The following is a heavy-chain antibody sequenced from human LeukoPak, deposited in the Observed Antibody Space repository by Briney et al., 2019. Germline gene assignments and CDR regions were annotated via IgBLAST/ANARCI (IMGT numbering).Heavy chain of an antibody. D-gene: IGHD3-16*02. CDR3: VRDQGYYDYVWGSYPNYYYDYGMDV. Sequence: GVSVQVSCKASGYTFNSYGITWVRQAPGHGLEWMGWISVFNGSTNYAQKLQGRVTMTTATSTSTAYMELRSLRSDDTAVYYCVRDQGYYDYVWGSYPNYYYDYGMDVWGQGTMVTVSS. CDR2: ISVFNGST. V-gene: IGHV1-18*01. CDR1: GYTFNSYG. J-gene: IGHJ6*02.